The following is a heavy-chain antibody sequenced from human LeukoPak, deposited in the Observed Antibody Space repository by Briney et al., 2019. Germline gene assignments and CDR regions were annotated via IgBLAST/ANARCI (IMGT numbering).Heavy chain of an antibody. CDR3: AKTGNNNEGSFDF. Sequence: PGGSLRLSCATSGLTFSSYAMSWVRQAPGKGLEWISAISGSGAATYYADSVKVRFTISRDNSKNTLYLQMNSLRAEDTAIYYCAKTGNNNEGSFDFWGQGTLVTVSS. J-gene: IGHJ4*02. CDR1: GLTFSSYA. D-gene: IGHD1/OR15-1a*01. CDR2: ISGSGAAT. V-gene: IGHV3-23*01.